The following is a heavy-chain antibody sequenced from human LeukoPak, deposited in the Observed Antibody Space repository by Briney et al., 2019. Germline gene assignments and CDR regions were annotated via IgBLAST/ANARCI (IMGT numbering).Heavy chain of an antibody. CDR2: ISSGSSTI. Sequence: GGSLRLSCAASGFTFSSYSMNWVRQAPGKGLEWVSYISSGSSTIYYADSVKGRFTISRDNSKNTLYLQMNSLRAEDTAVYYCARSLGYSDYWGQGTLVTVSS. V-gene: IGHV3-48*01. CDR3: ARSLGYSDY. CDR1: GFTFSSYS. D-gene: IGHD3-16*01. J-gene: IGHJ4*02.